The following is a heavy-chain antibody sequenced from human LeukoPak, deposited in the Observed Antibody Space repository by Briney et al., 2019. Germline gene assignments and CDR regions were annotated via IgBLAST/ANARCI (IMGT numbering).Heavy chain of an antibody. CDR3: ARGALWFGELSGMDV. CDR1: GFTVSSNY. Sequence: GGSLRLSCAATGFTVSSNYMSWVRQAPGKGLEWVSVIYSGGSTYYADSVKGRFTISRDNSKNSLYLQMNSLRAGDTAVYYCARGALWFGELSGMDVWGQGTTVTVSS. CDR2: IYSGGST. J-gene: IGHJ6*02. D-gene: IGHD3-10*01. V-gene: IGHV3-53*01.